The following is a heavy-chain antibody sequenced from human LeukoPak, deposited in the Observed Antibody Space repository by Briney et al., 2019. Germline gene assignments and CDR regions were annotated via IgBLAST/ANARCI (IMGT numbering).Heavy chain of an antibody. J-gene: IGHJ6*03. CDR1: GGSISSGSYY. D-gene: IGHD3-3*01. CDR3: ARDSAYYDFWSGSTTSYYYYYYMDV. V-gene: IGHV4-61*02. CDR2: IYTSGST. Sequence: SETLSLTCTVSGGSISSGSYYWRWLRQPAGKGLEWIGRIYTSGSTNYNPSLKSRVTISVDTSKNQFSLKLSSVTAADTAVYYCARDSAYYDFWSGSTTSYYYYYYMDVWGKGTTVTVSS.